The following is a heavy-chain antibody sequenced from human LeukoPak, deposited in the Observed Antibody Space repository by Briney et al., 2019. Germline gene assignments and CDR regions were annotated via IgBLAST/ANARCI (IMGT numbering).Heavy chain of an antibody. J-gene: IGHJ4*02. Sequence: GGSLRLSCAASGFTFSSYSMNWVRQAPGKGLEWVSSISSSSSYIYYADSVKGRFTISRDNAKNSLYLQMNSLRAEDTAVYYCARVSPNTVTTLQYDYWGQGTLVTVSS. D-gene: IGHD4-17*01. CDR2: ISSSSSYI. CDR3: ARVSPNTVTTLQYDY. V-gene: IGHV3-21*01. CDR1: GFTFSSYS.